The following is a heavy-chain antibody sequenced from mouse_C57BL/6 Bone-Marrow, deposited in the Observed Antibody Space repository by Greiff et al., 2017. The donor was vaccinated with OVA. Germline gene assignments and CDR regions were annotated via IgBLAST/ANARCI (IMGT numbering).Heavy chain of an antibody. V-gene: IGHV5-6*01. CDR3: ARQSNSAWFAY. CDR2: ISSGGSYT. Sequence: EVKVVESGGDLVKPGGSLKLSCAASGFTFSSYGMSWVRQTPDKRLEWVATISSGGSYTYYPDSVKGRFTISRDNAKNTLYLQMSSLKSEDTAMYYCARQSNSAWFAYWGQGTLVTVSA. CDR1: GFTFSSYG. D-gene: IGHD2-5*01. J-gene: IGHJ3*01.